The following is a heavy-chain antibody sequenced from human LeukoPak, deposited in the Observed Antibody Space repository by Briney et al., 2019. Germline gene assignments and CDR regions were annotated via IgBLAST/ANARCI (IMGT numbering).Heavy chain of an antibody. V-gene: IGHV1-18*01. Sequence: ASVKVSCKASGYTFTSYGISWVRQAPGQGLEWMGWISAYNGNTNYAQKLQGRVTMTTDTSTSTAYMELRSLRSDDTAVYYCARDRGDSSGYYYVSRWFDPWGQGTLATVSS. CDR1: GYTFTSYG. CDR3: ARDRGDSSGYYYVSRWFDP. J-gene: IGHJ5*02. CDR2: ISAYNGNT. D-gene: IGHD3-22*01.